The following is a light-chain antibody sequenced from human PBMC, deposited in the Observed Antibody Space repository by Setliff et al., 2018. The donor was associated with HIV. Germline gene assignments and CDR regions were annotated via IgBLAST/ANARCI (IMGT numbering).Light chain of an antibody. J-gene: IGLJ1*01. V-gene: IGLV2-23*02. Sequence: QSALAQPASVSGSPGQSSTISCTGTRSDIGTYDLVSWYRQYPGKAPKLIIYEVNRRPAGVSDRLSGSKSGNTASLTISGLRAEDEANYYCCSYTSSTTYVFGTGTKVTVL. CDR3: CSYTSSTTYV. CDR2: EVN. CDR1: RSDIGTYDL.